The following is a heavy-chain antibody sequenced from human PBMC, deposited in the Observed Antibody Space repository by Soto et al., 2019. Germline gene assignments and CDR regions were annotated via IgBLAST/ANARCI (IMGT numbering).Heavy chain of an antibody. D-gene: IGHD3-3*01. CDR3: ARDAPPPELLFLGWPNYASNGLDV. J-gene: IGHJ6*02. V-gene: IGHV1-18*01. CDR2: ISCYNGKT. CDR1: GYSFTAYG. Sequence: QVQVVQSGDEVKETGASVTVSCKTSGYSFTAYGISWVRQAPGQGLEWMGWISCYNGKTKYAQKVQGRVTMTTDTSTSKAYMAVRSLRSDDTVIYSCARDAPPPELLFLGWPNYASNGLDVWGQGTTVTVSS.